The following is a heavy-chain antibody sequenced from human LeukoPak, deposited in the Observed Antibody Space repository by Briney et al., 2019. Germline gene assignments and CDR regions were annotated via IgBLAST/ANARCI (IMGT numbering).Heavy chain of an antibody. CDR2: INHSGST. D-gene: IGHD6-19*01. CDR1: GGSFSGYY. CDR3: ARGAMIAVAGRVFDY. Sequence: SETLSLTCAVYGGSFSGYYWSWIRQPPGKGLEWIGEINHSGSTNYNPSLKSRVTISVDTSKNQFSLKLSSVTAADTAVYYCARGAMIAVAGRVFDYWGQGTLVTVSS. J-gene: IGHJ4*02. V-gene: IGHV4-34*01.